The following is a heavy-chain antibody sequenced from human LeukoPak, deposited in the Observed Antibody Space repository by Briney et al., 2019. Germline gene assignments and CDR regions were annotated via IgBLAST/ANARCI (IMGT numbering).Heavy chain of an antibody. Sequence: GSLRLSCAASGFTFSDYYWSWIRQPPGKGLEWIGEINHSGSTNYNPSLKSRVTISVDTSKNQFSLKLSSVTAADTAVYYCARHNLVGARDAFDIWGQGTMVTVSS. CDR2: INHSGST. CDR1: GFTFSDYY. J-gene: IGHJ3*02. V-gene: IGHV4-34*01. CDR3: ARHNLVGARDAFDI.